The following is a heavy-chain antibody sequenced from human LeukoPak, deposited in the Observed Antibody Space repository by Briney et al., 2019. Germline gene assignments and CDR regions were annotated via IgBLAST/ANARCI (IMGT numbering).Heavy chain of an antibody. D-gene: IGHD3-22*01. V-gene: IGHV3-48*02. J-gene: IGHJ4*02. CDR1: GFTFSNYN. CDR3: ARVPLYDRSGYYFDY. Sequence: PVGSLRLSCAASGFTFSNYNMNWVRQAPGKGLEWVSYISTSGRAIFYADSVKGRFTISRDNAKNSLFLQMNSLRDEDTAVYYCARVPLYDRSGYYFDYWGLGTLVTVSS. CDR2: ISTSGRAI.